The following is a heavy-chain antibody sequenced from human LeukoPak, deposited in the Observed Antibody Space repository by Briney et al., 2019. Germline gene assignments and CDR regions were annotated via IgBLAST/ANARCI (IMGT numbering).Heavy chain of an antibody. CDR3: ASSVYSSSWYYYYYGMDV. J-gene: IGHJ6*02. CDR2: IYYSGST. V-gene: IGHV4-31*03. D-gene: IGHD6-13*01. Sequence: SETLSLTCTVSGGSISSGGYYWSWIRQHPGKGLEWIVYIYYSGSTYYNPSLKSRVTISVDTSKNQFSLKLSSVTAADTAVYYCASSVYSSSWYYYYYGMDVWGQGTTVTVS. CDR1: GGSISSGGYY.